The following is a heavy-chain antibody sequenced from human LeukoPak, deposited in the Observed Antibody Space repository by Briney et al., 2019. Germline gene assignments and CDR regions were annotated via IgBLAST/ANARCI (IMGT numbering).Heavy chain of an antibody. V-gene: IGHV4-61*02. CDR2: IYTSGST. CDR1: GGSISSGSYY. CDR3: ARDRNWFDP. Sequence: SETLSLTCTVSGGSISSGSYYWSWIRQPAGKGLEWVGRIYTSGSTNHNPSLKSRVTISVDTSKNQFSLKLSSVTAADTAVYYCARDRNWFDPWGQGTLVTVSS. J-gene: IGHJ5*02.